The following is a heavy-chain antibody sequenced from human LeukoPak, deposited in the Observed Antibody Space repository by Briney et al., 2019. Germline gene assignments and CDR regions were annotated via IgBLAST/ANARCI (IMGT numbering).Heavy chain of an antibody. D-gene: IGHD3-10*01. J-gene: IGHJ4*02. CDR2: ISYDGSNK. CDR3: AKVGRITMVRGLFDY. V-gene: IGHV3-30*18. CDR1: GFTFSSYV. Sequence: GGSLRRPCAASGFTFSSYVKHWVRHPPGKGLERVAVISYDGSNKYYADSVKGRFTISRDNSKNTLHLQMNSLRAEDTAVYYCAKVGRITMVRGLFDYWGQGTLVTVSS.